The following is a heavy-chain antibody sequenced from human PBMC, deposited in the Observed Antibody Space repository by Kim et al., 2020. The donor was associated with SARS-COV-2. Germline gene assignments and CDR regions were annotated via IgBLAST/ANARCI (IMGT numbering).Heavy chain of an antibody. J-gene: IGHJ4*02. CDR1: GFTFSSYA. V-gene: IGHV3-23*01. Sequence: GGSLRLSCAASGFTFSSYAMSWVRQAPGKGLEWVSAISGSGGSTYYADSVKGRFTISRDNSKNTLYLQMNSLRAEDTAVYYCAKANLYYYDSSGLGYWGQGTLVTVSS. CDR2: ISGSGGST. CDR3: AKANLYYYDSSGLGY. D-gene: IGHD3-22*01.